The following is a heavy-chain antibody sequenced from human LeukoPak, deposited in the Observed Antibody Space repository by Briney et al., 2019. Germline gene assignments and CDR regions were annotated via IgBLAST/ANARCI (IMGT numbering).Heavy chain of an antibody. Sequence: SETLSLTCTVSGGSISSSSYYWGWIRQPPGKGLEWIGSIYYSGSTYCNPSLKSRVTISVDTSKNQFSLKLSSVTAADTAVYYCARGIQLWSFFDYWGQGTLVTVSS. D-gene: IGHD5-18*01. CDR1: GGSISSSSYY. CDR3: ARGIQLWSFFDY. J-gene: IGHJ4*02. CDR2: IYYSGST. V-gene: IGHV4-39*01.